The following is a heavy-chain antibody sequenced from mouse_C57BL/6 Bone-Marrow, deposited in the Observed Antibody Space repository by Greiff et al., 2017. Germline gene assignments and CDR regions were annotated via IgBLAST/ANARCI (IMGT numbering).Heavy chain of an antibody. Sequence: QVHVKQPGAELVKPGASVKLSCKASGYTFTSYWMQWVKQRPGQGLEWIGEIDPSDSYTNYNQKFKGKATLTVDTSSSTAYMQLSSLTSEDSAVYYCARGYYGSSYSLFAYWGQGTLVTVSA. CDR1: GYTFTSYW. D-gene: IGHD1-1*01. J-gene: IGHJ3*01. V-gene: IGHV1-50*01. CDR3: ARGYYGSSYSLFAY. CDR2: IDPSDSYT.